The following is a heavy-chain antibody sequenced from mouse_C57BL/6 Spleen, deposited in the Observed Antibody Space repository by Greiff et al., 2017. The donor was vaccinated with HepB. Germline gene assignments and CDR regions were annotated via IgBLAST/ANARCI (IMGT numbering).Heavy chain of an antibody. CDR1: GFNIKNTY. J-gene: IGHJ1*03. D-gene: IGHD2-4*01. CDR3: AVYDYDRDWYFDV. Sequence: EVQLQESVAELVRPGASVKLSCTASGFNIKNTYMHWVKQRPEQGLEWIGRIDPANGNTKYAPKFQGKATITADTSSNTAYLQLSSLTSEDTAIYYCAVYDYDRDWYFDVWGTGTTVTVSS. V-gene: IGHV14-3*01. CDR2: IDPANGNT.